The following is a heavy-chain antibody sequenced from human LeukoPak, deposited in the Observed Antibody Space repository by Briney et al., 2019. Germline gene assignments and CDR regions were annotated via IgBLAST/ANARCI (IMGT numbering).Heavy chain of an antibody. CDR3: ARDHYGSSSALDY. Sequence: SPSETLSLTCTVSGGSISSYYWSWIRQPPGKGLEWIGYIYYSGSTNYNPSLKSRVTISVDTSKNQFSLKLSSVTAADTAVYYCARDHYGSSSALDYWGQGTLVTVSS. CDR1: GGSISSYY. V-gene: IGHV4-59*01. D-gene: IGHD6-6*01. CDR2: IYYSGST. J-gene: IGHJ4*02.